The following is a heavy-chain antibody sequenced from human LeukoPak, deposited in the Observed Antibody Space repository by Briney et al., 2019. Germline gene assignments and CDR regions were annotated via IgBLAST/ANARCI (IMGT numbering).Heavy chain of an antibody. Sequence: GGSLRLSCAASGFTFSSYWMHWVRQAPGKGLVWVSRINSDGSSTSYADSVKGRFTISRGNAKNTLYLQMNSLRAEDTAVYYCAGFWGYYYGMDVWAKGPRSPSP. V-gene: IGHV3-74*01. CDR3: AGFWGYYYGMDV. J-gene: IGHJ6*02. CDR2: INSDGSST. D-gene: IGHD3-16*01. CDR1: GFTFSSYW.